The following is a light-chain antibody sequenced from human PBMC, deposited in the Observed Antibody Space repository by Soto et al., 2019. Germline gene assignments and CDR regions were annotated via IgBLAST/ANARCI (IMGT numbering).Light chain of an antibody. V-gene: IGKV3-11*01. CDR2: DAS. J-gene: IGKJ4*01. CDR1: QSVSSY. CDR3: HPRSDWRLT. Sequence: ESVLTQSPDPMSLSAGKRATLSCRASQSVSSYLAWYQQKPGQAPRLLIYDASNRATGIPARFSCSGSGTYVTLTICSLEPEDVAVYYCHPRSDWRLTFGGGTKVDIK.